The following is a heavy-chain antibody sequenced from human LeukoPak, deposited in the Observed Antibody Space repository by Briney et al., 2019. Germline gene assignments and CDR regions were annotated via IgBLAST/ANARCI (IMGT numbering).Heavy chain of an antibody. J-gene: IGHJ4*02. CDR2: ISSSGGTT. CDR1: GFTFSSSA. D-gene: IGHD6-6*01. V-gene: IGHV3-23*01. Sequence: GGSLRLSCAASGFTFSSSAMSWVRQAPGKGLEWVSSISSSGGTTYYADSVKGRFTISRDYSKNTLYLQMNSLRAEDTALYYCAKDGMYSSSSSYYFDYWGPGTLVTVSS. CDR3: AKDGMYSSSSSYYFDY.